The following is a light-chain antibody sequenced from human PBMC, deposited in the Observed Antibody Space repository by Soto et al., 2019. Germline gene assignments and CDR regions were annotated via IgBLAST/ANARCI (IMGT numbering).Light chain of an antibody. CDR3: QQYDTSPRT. J-gene: IGKJ1*01. CDR2: ATS. V-gene: IGKV3-20*01. Sequence: EIVLTQSPGTLSLSPGEGATLSCRASQTININYLAWYQQKPGQAPRLLMYATSSRATGIPDRFSGSGSGTDVTRTISRLEPEDFAMYYCQQYDTSPRTFGQGTTVEI. CDR1: QTININY.